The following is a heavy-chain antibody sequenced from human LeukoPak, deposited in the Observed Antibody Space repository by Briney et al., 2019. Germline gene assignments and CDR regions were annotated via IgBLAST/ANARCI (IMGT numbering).Heavy chain of an antibody. Sequence: GGSLRLSCTASGFPFSGYGMHWVRQAPGKGPEWVAAISSDGSKKDYADSVKGRFSISIDKSKNTLYLQMNSLRPEDTAVYYCATEYDNLDDYFDYRGQGTLVIVSS. J-gene: IGHJ4*02. CDR2: ISSDGSKK. V-gene: IGHV3-30*03. CDR3: ATEYDNLDDYFDY. D-gene: IGHD3-9*01. CDR1: GFPFSGYG.